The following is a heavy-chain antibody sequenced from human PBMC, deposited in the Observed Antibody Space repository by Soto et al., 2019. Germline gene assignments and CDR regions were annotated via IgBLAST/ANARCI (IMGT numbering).Heavy chain of an antibody. D-gene: IGHD2-15*01. CDR2: IIPILGIA. Sequence: ASVKVSCKASGGTFSSYAISWVRQAPGQGLEWMGRIIPILGIANYAQKFQGRVTITADKSTSTAYMELSSLRSEDTAVYYCARDLRYFDCSGGSCYSYYYYYGMDVWGQGTTVTVSS. CDR3: ARDLRYFDCSGGSCYSYYYYYGMDV. J-gene: IGHJ6*02. CDR1: GGTFSSYA. V-gene: IGHV1-69*04.